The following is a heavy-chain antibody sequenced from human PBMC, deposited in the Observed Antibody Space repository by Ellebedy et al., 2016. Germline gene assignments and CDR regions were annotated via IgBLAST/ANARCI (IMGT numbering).Heavy chain of an antibody. CDR3: GHDSSGYSYYFDY. V-gene: IGHV3-49*03. Sequence: GGSLRLXCTCSGFTFGDYVMNWFRQAPGKGLEWVGFIRSKANGGTREYAASVQGRVTISRDDSKSIAYLHMNSLKTEDTAVYYCGHDSSGYSYYFDYWGQGTLVTVSS. J-gene: IGHJ4*02. CDR1: GFTFGDYV. D-gene: IGHD3-22*01. CDR2: IRSKANGGTR.